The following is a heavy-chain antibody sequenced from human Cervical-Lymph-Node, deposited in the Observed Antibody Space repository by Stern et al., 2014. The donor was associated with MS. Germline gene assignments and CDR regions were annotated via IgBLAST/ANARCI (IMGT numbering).Heavy chain of an antibody. CDR1: GYSFTTYW. V-gene: IGHV5-51*01. Sequence: VQLVQSGAEVKKPGESLKISCQGSGYSFTTYWIGWVRQMPGKGLEWMGIIYPGDSDLRYSPSFQGQVTTSADKAISTAYLQWTSLRASDTAMYYCARLHYGDYGRNVFDTWGQGTVVTVSS. D-gene: IGHD4-17*01. J-gene: IGHJ3*02. CDR2: IYPGDSDL. CDR3: ARLHYGDYGRNVFDT.